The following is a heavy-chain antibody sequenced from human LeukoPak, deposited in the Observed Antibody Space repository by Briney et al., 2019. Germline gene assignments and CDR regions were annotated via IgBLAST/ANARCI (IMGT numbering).Heavy chain of an antibody. CDR1: GGSISSYY. CDR2: INHSGST. J-gene: IGHJ6*03. CDR3: ARRKHYYYMDV. V-gene: IGHV4-34*01. Sequence: SETLSLTCTVSGGSISSYYWSWIRQPPGKGLEWIGEINHSGSTNHNPSLKSRVTISVDTSKNQFSLKLSSVTAADTAVYCCARRKHYYYMDVWGKGTTVTVSS.